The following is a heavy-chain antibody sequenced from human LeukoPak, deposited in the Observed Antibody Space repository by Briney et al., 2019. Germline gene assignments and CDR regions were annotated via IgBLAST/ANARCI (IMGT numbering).Heavy chain of an antibody. V-gene: IGHV3-11*01. Sequence: PGGSLRLSCAASGFTFSSYAMSWIRQAPGKGLEWVSYISSSGSTIYYADSVKGRFTISRDNAKNSLYLQMNSLRAEDTAVYYCARATCMVRGDINWFDPWGQGTLVTVSS. CDR1: GFTFSSYA. D-gene: IGHD3-10*01. J-gene: IGHJ5*02. CDR2: ISSSGSTI. CDR3: ARATCMVRGDINWFDP.